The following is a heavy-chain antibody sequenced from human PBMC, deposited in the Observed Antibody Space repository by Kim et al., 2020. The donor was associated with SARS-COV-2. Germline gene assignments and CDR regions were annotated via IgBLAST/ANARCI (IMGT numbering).Heavy chain of an antibody. J-gene: IGHJ6*02. D-gene: IGHD2-2*01. Sequence: SETLSLTCTVSGGSVSSGSYYWSWIRQPPGKGLEWIGYIYYSGSTNYNPSLKSRVTISVDTSKNQFSLKLSSVTAADTAVYYCARDRPPYCSSTSCFGAPQSYYYYGMDVWGQGTTVTVSS. CDR1: GGSVSSGSYY. V-gene: IGHV4-61*01. CDR2: IYYSGST. CDR3: ARDRPPYCSSTSCFGAPQSYYYYGMDV.